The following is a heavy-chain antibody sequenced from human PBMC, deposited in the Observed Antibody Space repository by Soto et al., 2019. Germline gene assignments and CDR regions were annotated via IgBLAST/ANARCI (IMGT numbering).Heavy chain of an antibody. J-gene: IGHJ4*02. CDR1: GFTFSSYA. V-gene: IGHV3-23*01. D-gene: IGHD2-15*01. CDR2: VSIGGST. CDR3: EKRRGAGGHFDY. Sequence: DVQLLESGGGLVQPEGSLRLSCAASGFTFSSYAMGWDRQGPGKGLEWVAVVSIGGSTHHADSVRGRFTISRDNSKNTLSLQMNSLTAKDTVVYFCEKRRGAGGHFDYWVQGALVTVTS.